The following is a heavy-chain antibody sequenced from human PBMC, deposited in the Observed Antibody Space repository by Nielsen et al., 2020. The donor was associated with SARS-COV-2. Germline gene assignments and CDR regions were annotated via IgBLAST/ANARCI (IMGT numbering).Heavy chain of an antibody. CDR2: ISYSGST. CDR3: AREGNYYGSAGVEEWFDP. Sequence: SETLSLTCTVSGGSISSSNYYWGWIRQPPGKGLEWIGSISYSGSTYYNPSLKSRVTISVDTSKNQFSLKLSSVTAADTAVYYCAREGNYYGSAGVEEWFDPWGHGTLVTVSS. CDR1: GGSISSSNYY. D-gene: IGHD3-10*01. V-gene: IGHV4-39*07. J-gene: IGHJ5*02.